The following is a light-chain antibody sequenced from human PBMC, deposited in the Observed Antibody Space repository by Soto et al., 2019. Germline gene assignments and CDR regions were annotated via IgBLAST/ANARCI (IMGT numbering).Light chain of an antibody. CDR2: DAS. V-gene: IGKV3-20*01. Sequence: PGTLSFSPGERATLTCRASQSVSSSYLAWFQQKPGQAPRLLIYDASSRATGIPDRFSGSGSGTDFTLTISRLEPEDFAVYYCQQYGSSPPITFGQGTRLEIK. CDR1: QSVSSSY. J-gene: IGKJ5*01. CDR3: QQYGSSPPIT.